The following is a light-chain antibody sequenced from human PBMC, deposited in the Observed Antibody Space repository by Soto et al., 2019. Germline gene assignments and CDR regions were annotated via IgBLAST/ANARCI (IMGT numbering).Light chain of an antibody. V-gene: IGKV3-15*01. Sequence: EIVMTQSPATLSVSPGERATLSCRASQSVSSNLAWYQQKPGQAPRLLIYGASTRATGIPARFSGSGSGKDFPFINSCLFSEDFEVYYCQQYNNWPKPFGKGTK. CDR1: QSVSSN. CDR2: GAS. J-gene: IGKJ2*01. CDR3: QQYNNWPKP.